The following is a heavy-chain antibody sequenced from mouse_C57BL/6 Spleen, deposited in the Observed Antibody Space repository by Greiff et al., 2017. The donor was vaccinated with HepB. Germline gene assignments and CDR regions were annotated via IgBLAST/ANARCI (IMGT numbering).Heavy chain of an antibody. CDR2: ISSGSSTI. CDR3: ARGDYSFFDY. CDR1: GFTFSDYG. V-gene: IGHV5-17*01. J-gene: IGHJ2*01. D-gene: IGHD1-1*01. Sequence: EVKLMESGGGLVKPGGSLKLSCAASGFTFSDYGMHWVRQAPEKGLEWVAYISSGSSTIYYADTVKGRFTISRDNAKNTLFLQMTSLRSEDTAMYYCARGDYSFFDYWGQGTTRTVSS.